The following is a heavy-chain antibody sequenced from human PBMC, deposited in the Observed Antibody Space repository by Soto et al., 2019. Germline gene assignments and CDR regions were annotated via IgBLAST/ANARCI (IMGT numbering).Heavy chain of an antibody. CDR1: GGSVNNADYF. Sequence: QVRLEESGPGLVKPSETLSLICSVSGGSVNNADYFWSWIRHHPENGLEWIGYIYYSGSTRYNPSFKTRAILSIDTSKNQFSLRLNSVTVADTAVYFCARDADYGGSRGGMDVWGRGTTVTVSS. J-gene: IGHJ6*02. CDR3: ARDADYGGSRGGMDV. V-gene: IGHV4-31*03. D-gene: IGHD4-17*01. CDR2: IYYSGST.